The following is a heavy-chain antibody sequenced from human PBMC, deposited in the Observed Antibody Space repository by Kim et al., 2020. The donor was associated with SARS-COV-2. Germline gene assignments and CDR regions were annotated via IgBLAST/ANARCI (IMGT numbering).Heavy chain of an antibody. V-gene: IGHV3-53*01. CDR2: IYSGGST. D-gene: IGHD3-10*01. CDR3: ARALDMGGGFGELLDAFDI. J-gene: IGHJ3*02. Sequence: GGSLRLSCAASGFTVSSNYMSWVRQAPGKGLEWVSVIYSGGSTYYADSVKGRFTISRDNSKNTLYLQMNSLRAEDTAAYYCARALDMGGGFGELLDAFDIWGQGTMVTVSS. CDR1: GFTVSSNY.